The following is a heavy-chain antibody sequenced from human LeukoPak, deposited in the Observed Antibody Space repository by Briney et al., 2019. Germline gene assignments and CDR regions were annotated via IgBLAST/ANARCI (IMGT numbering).Heavy chain of an antibody. CDR2: INPNSGGT. J-gene: IGHJ6*03. V-gene: IGHV1-2*02. CDR1: GYTFTGYY. D-gene: IGHD1-26*01. Sequence: RASVKVSCKASGYTFTGYYMHWVRQAPGQGLEWMGWINPNSGGTNYAQKFQGRVTMTRDTSISTAYMELSRLRSDDTAVYYCARISRVGATGHYYYYMDVRGKGTTVTVSS. CDR3: ARISRVGATGHYYYYMDV.